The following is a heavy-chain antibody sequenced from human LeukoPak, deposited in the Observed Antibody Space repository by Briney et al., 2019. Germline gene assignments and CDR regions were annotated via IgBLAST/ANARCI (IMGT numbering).Heavy chain of an antibody. V-gene: IGHV4-31*03. J-gene: IGHJ4*02. CDR2: IYYSGST. Sequence: SETLSLTCTVSGGSISSGGYYWSWIRQHPGKGLEWIGYIYYSGSTYYNSSLKSRVTISVDTSKNQFSLKLSSVTAADTAVYYCARNDSSGILDYWGQGTLVTVSS. CDR1: GGSISSGGYY. CDR3: ARNDSSGILDY. D-gene: IGHD3-22*01.